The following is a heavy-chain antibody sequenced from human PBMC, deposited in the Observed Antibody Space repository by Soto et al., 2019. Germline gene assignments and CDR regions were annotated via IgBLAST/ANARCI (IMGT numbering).Heavy chain of an antibody. Sequence: SLRLSCAASGFTFSSYAMHWVRQAPGKGLEWVAVISYDGSNKYYADSVKGRFTISRDNSKNTLYLQMNSLRAEDTAVYYCARDRLTRFMNDFWSGSRAFDIWGQGTMVTVSS. CDR2: ISYDGSNK. CDR1: GFTFSSYA. CDR3: ARDRLTRFMNDFWSGSRAFDI. J-gene: IGHJ3*02. D-gene: IGHD3-3*01. V-gene: IGHV3-30-3*01.